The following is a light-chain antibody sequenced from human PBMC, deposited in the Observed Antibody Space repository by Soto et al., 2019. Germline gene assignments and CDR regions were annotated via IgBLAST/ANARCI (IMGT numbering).Light chain of an antibody. CDR1: SSNIGRNY. J-gene: IGLJ1*01. V-gene: IGLV1-47*02. CDR2: SNN. CDR3: AAWDDSLSGYV. Sequence: QSVLTQLPSASGTPGQRVTISCSGSSSNIGRNYGYWYHQLPGTAPKLLFYSNNQRPSGVPDRFSGSKSGTSASLAISGLRSEDEADYDCAAWDDSLSGYVFGTGTKVTVL.